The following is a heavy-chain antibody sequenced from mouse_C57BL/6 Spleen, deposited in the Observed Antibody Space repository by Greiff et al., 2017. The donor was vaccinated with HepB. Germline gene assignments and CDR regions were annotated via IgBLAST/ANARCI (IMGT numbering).Heavy chain of an antibody. V-gene: IGHV1-54*01. CDR1: GYAFTNYL. CDR3: ARDGRGDY. CDR2: INPGSGGT. Sequence: VKLQESGAELVRPGTSVKVSCKASGYAFTNYLIEWVKQRPGQGLEWIGVINPGSGGTNYNEKFKGKATLTADKSSSTAYMQLSSLTSEDSAVYFCARDGRGDYWGQGTTLTVSS. D-gene: IGHD1-1*01. J-gene: IGHJ2*01.